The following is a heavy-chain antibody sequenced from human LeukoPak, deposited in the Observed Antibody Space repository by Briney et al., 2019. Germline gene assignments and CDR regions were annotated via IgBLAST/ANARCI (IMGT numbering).Heavy chain of an antibody. Sequence: PGGSLRLSCAASGFTFSSYAMHWVRQAPGKGLEWVAVISYDGSNKYYADSVKGRFTVSRDDSKNTAYLQMNSLKTEDTAVYYCTRFTAAAGGAWGQGTLVTVSS. CDR2: ISYDGSNK. J-gene: IGHJ5*02. D-gene: IGHD6-13*01. CDR1: GFTFSSYA. CDR3: TRFTAAAGGA. V-gene: IGHV3-30-3*01.